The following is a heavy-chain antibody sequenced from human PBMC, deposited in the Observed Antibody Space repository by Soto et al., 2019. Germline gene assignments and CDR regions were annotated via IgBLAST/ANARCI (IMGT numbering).Heavy chain of an antibody. CDR1: GGSISSYY. D-gene: IGHD2-8*01. CDR2: IYYSGST. Sequence: SETLSLTCTVSGGSISSYYWSWIRQPPGKGLEWIGYIYYSGSTNYNPSLKSRVTISVDTSKNQFSLKLSSVTAADTAVYYCARHDPLGCTNGVCYTGYFDYWGQGTLVTVSS. J-gene: IGHJ4*02. CDR3: ARHDPLGCTNGVCYTGYFDY. V-gene: IGHV4-59*08.